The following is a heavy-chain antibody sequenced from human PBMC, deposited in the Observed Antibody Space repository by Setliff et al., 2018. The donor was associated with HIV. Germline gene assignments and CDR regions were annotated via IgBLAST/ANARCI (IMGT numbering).Heavy chain of an antibody. CDR2: INAGNGNT. CDR3: ARGSTAVNYYYYYMDV. D-gene: IGHD2-2*01. V-gene: IGHV1-2*02. CDR1: GYTFTSHT. J-gene: IGHJ6*03. Sequence: ASVKVSCKTSGYTFTSHTIHWVRQAPGQGLEWMGWINAGNGNTNYAQKFQGRVTMTRDPSITTAYMELSRLRSDDTAVYYCARGSTAVNYYYYYMDVWGKGTTVTVSS.